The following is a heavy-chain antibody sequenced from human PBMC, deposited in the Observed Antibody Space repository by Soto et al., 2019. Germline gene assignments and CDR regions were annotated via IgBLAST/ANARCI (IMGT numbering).Heavy chain of an antibody. Sequence: PSETLSLTCTVSGGSISSSSYYWGWIRQPPGKGLEWIGSIYYSWSTYYNPSLKSRVTISVDTSKNQFSLKLSSVTAADTAVYYCASYCGGDCYNQIDYRGQGTLVTVSS. CDR3: ASYCGGDCYNQIDY. V-gene: IGHV4-39*01. CDR2: IYYSWST. CDR1: GGSISSSSYY. J-gene: IGHJ4*02. D-gene: IGHD2-21*01.